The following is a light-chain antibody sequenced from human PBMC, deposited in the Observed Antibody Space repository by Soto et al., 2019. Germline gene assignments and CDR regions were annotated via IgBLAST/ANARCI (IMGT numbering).Light chain of an antibody. J-gene: IGKJ5*01. CDR2: DAS. Sequence: ETVLTQSPATLSLSPGERATLSCRASQNVGIYLAWYQQKPGQAPRLLIYDASNRATGVPPRFSGSGSGTDFTLTISSLEPEDFALYYCQQRRNWPPLTFGQGTRLEIK. CDR3: QQRRNWPPLT. V-gene: IGKV3-11*01. CDR1: QNVGIY.